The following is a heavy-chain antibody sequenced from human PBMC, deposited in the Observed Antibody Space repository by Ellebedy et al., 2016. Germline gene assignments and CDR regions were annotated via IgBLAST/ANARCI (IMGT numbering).Heavy chain of an antibody. CDR2: IYYSGST. CDR1: GGSISSYY. D-gene: IGHD3-22*01. CDR3: ARGFRNYYDSSGYIGRFDP. V-gene: IGHV4-59*12. Sequence: SETLSLTCTVSGGSISSYYWSWIRQPPGKGLEWIGYIYYSGSTNYNPSLKSRVTISVDTSKNQFSLKLSSVTAADTAVYYCARGFRNYYDSSGYIGRFDPWGQGTLVTVSS. J-gene: IGHJ5*02.